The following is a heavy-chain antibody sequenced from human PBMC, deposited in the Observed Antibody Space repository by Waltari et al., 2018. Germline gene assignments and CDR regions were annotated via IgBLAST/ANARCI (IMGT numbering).Heavy chain of an antibody. D-gene: IGHD7-27*01. J-gene: IGHJ4*02. Sequence: QVQLVQSGTEVKKPAAAVKVSCKASGYTLTSYVIHWVRQAPGQSLAWMGWVNADNGDTRFSQKFQGRVTITRDTSASTAYMELKSLRSEDTAVYYCARGIELGLHGFWGQGTLVTVSS. CDR1: GYTLTSYV. CDR3: ARGIELGLHGF. CDR2: VNADNGDT. V-gene: IGHV1-3*01.